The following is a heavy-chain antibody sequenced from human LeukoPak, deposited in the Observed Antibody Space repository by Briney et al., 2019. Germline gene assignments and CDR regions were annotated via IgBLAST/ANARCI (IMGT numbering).Heavy chain of an antibody. Sequence: GGSLRLSCSASGFTFSSYAMNWVRQAPGKGLEWVSGISGSGGSTYYADSVKGRFTISRDNSKNALYLQMNSLRAEDTAVYYCAKDLSYNYGATKDYWGRGTLVTVSS. CDR3: AKDLSYNYGATKDY. V-gene: IGHV3-23*01. D-gene: IGHD1-1*01. J-gene: IGHJ4*02. CDR2: ISGSGGST. CDR1: GFTFSSYA.